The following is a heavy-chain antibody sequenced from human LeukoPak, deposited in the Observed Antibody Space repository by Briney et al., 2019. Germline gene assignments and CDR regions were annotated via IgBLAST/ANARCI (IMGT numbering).Heavy chain of an antibody. J-gene: IGHJ4*02. V-gene: IGHV1-69*05. Sequence: SVKVSCKASGGTFSSYAISWVRQAPGQGLEWMGRIISIFGTANYAQKFQGRVTITTDESTSTAYMELSSLRSEDTAVYYCARVPYSGYEYYFDYWGQGTLVTVSS. D-gene: IGHD5-12*01. CDR2: IISIFGTA. CDR1: GGTFSSYA. CDR3: ARVPYSGYEYYFDY.